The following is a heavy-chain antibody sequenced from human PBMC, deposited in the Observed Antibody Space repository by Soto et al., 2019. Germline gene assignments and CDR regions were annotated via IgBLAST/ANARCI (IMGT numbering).Heavy chain of an antibody. Sequence: PGGSLRLSCAASGFTFSSYAMTWVRQAPGKGLEWVSTISSSGGSTYYADSVKGRFTISRDNSKNTLYLQMNSLRAEDTAVYYCAKPYYYGSGSFYDYWGQGTLVTVSS. J-gene: IGHJ4*02. D-gene: IGHD3-10*01. CDR3: AKPYYYGSGSFYDY. CDR2: ISSSGGST. V-gene: IGHV3-23*01. CDR1: GFTFSSYA.